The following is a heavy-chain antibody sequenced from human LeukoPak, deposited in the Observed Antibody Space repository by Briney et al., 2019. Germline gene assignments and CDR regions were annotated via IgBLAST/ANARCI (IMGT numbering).Heavy chain of an antibody. D-gene: IGHD3-10*01. CDR3: ARPLAGSGSYRGAFDI. Sequence: SETLSLTCTVSGGSISGGGYYWSWIRQHPGKGLEWIGYIYYSGSTYYNPSLKSRVTISVDTSKNQFSLKLSSVTAADTAVYYCARPLAGSGSYRGAFDIWGQGTMVTVSS. J-gene: IGHJ3*02. CDR2: IYYSGST. V-gene: IGHV4-31*03. CDR1: GGSISGGGYY.